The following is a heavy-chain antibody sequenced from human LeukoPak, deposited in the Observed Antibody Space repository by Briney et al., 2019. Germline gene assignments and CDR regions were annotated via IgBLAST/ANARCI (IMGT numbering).Heavy chain of an antibody. Sequence: PGGSLRLSCAASGFSFSSFAMHWVRQAPGKGLEWVLFISSSSSYIYYADSVKGRFTISRDNAKNSLYLQVNSLRAEDTAVYYCARGSGSYFYYYMDVWGKGTTVTVSS. CDR1: GFSFSSFA. J-gene: IGHJ6*03. CDR3: ARGSGSYFYYYMDV. D-gene: IGHD1-26*01. CDR2: ISSSSSYI. V-gene: IGHV3-21*01.